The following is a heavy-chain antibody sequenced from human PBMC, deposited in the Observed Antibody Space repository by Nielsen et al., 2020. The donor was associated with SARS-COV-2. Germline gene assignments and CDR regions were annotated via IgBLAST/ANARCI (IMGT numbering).Heavy chain of an antibody. V-gene: IGHV3-30*18. J-gene: IGHJ4*02. CDR1: GFTFDFYD. CDR2: ISYEGNKK. D-gene: IGHD5-18*01. CDR3: VKDREKNSYGNGGGN. Sequence: GGSLRLSCAASGFTFDFYDMHWVRQAPGKGLEWVAVISYEGNKKYYADSVKGRFTISRDNSKNILFLQMNSLRAEDTAVYFCVKDREKNSYGNGGGNWGQGTLVTVSS.